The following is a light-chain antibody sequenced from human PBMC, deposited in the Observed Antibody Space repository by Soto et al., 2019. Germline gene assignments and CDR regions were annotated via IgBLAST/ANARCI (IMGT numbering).Light chain of an antibody. CDR2: TAS. CDR1: QSISTY. V-gene: IGKV1-39*01. CDR3: QQTYNTPHT. Sequence: DIQMTQSPSPLSASVGDRVTITCRASQSISTYLHWYQQKPGKAPRLLIYTASSLQSGVPSRLSGSGSGTDFTLTISSLQPEDFGTYYCQQTYNTPHTFGGGTKVDIK. J-gene: IGKJ4*01.